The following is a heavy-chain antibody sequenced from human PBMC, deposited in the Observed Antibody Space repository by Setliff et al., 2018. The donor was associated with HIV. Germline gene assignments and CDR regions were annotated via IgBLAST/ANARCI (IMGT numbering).Heavy chain of an antibody. Sequence: GASVKVSCKASGGIFINSAFMWVRQAPGQGXXGMGSIIPILNRGNYAQKFQSRVTITADESTSTAYMELSSLRSEDTAVYFCATGRHYYDSSDYPANPFDVWGQGTMVTVSS. J-gene: IGHJ3*01. D-gene: IGHD3-22*01. CDR2: IIPILNRG. CDR3: ATGRHYYDSSDYPANPFDV. CDR1: GGIFINSA. V-gene: IGHV1-69*13.